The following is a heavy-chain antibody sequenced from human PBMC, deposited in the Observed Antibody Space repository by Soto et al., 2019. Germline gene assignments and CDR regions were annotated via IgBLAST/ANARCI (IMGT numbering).Heavy chain of an antibody. Sequence: TLSLTFAVPGGSGTSGRYSWSWIRQPPGKGLEWIGYIYYSGSTNYTPSLKSRVTISVDTSKNQFSLKLSSVTAADTAVYYCARVGGSGRGYYYGMEVWGQVNTVT. J-gene: IGHJ6*02. CDR3: ARVGGSGRGYYYGMEV. V-gene: IGHV4-61*01. CDR1: GGSGTSGRYS. CDR2: IYYSGST. D-gene: IGHD3-10*01.